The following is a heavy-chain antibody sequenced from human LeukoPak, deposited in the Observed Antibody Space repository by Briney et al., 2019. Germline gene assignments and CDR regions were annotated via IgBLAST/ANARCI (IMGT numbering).Heavy chain of an antibody. V-gene: IGHV3-30*18. CDR2: ISYDGSNK. CDR3: AKGCDYGDP. Sequence: GTSLRLSCAASGFTFSSYGMHWVRQAPGKGLEWVAIISYDGSNKYYADSVKGRFTISRDNSKNTLYLQMNSLRAEDTAVYYCAKGCDYGDPWGQGTLVTVSS. J-gene: IGHJ5*02. CDR1: GFTFSSYG. D-gene: IGHD4-17*01.